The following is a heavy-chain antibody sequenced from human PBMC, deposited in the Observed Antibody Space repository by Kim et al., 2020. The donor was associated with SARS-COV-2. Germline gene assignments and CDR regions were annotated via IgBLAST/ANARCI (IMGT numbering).Heavy chain of an antibody. D-gene: IGHD2-2*01. CDR1: GFTFSSYA. Sequence: GGSLRLSCAASGFTFSSYAMSWVRQAPGKGLEWVSAISGSGGSTYYADSVKGRFTISRDNSKNTLYLQMNSLRAEDTAVYYCAVDIVVVPAAIQYYYGMDVWGQGTTVTVSS. CDR2: ISGSGGST. V-gene: IGHV3-23*01. J-gene: IGHJ6*02. CDR3: AVDIVVVPAAIQYYYGMDV.